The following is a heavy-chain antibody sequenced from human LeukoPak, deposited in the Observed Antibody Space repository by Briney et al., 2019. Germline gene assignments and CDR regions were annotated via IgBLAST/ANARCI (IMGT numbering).Heavy chain of an antibody. CDR1: GYTFTGYY. V-gene: IGHV1-2*02. D-gene: IGHD3-3*01. Sequence: ASVKVSCKASGYTFTGYYMHWVRQAPGQGLEWMGWINPNSGGTNYAQKFQGRVTMTRDTSTSTVYMELSSLRSEDTAVYYCARDPREVLGYDFWSGYSYYFDYWGQGTLVTVSS. CDR2: INPNSGGT. CDR3: ARDPREVLGYDFWSGYSYYFDY. J-gene: IGHJ4*02.